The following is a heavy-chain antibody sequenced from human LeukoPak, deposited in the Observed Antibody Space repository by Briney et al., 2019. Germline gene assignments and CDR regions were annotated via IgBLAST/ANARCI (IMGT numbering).Heavy chain of an antibody. V-gene: IGHV3-23*01. Sequence: PERSLRLSCAASGFTFSNYAMSWVRQAPGKGLEWLSHIGNTGVDIYYADSVKGRFTISRDNSRNTLYLQMSSLRADDTAVYFCARRDPNFPFDPWGQGTLVTVSS. CDR1: GFTFSNYA. J-gene: IGHJ5*02. CDR3: ARRDPNFPFDP. CDR2: IGNTGVDI.